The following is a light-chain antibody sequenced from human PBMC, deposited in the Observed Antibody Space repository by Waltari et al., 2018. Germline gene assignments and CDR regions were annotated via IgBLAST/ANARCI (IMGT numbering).Light chain of an antibody. J-gene: IGKJ5*01. CDR1: QSIGTS. V-gene: IGKV6-21*01. Sequence: EVVLTQSPDFQSVTPEEKATITCRASQSIGTSLHLYQHKPEQSPKLLIKCASQSFSGVPSMFSGSGSGAELTLTIHNLEVEDAATYYCHQTRSLPHTFGQGTRLDIK. CDR3: HQTRSLPHT. CDR2: CAS.